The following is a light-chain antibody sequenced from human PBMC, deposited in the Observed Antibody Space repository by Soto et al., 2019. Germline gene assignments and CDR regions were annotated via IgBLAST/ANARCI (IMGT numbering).Light chain of an antibody. Sequence: EIVFTQSPATLSLSPGERAILSCRASQSVSTYLAWYQQKPGQAPRLLIFDASNRATGIPARFSGSGSGTDFTLTISSLEPEDFAVYYGQQRADWPATFGPGTKVDIK. CDR1: QSVSTY. V-gene: IGKV3-11*01. J-gene: IGKJ3*01. CDR3: QQRADWPAT. CDR2: DAS.